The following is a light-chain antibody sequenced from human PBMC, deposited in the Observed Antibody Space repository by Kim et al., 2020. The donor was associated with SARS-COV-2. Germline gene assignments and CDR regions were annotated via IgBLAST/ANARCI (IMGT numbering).Light chain of an antibody. CDR2: DAS. J-gene: IGKJ1*01. CDR1: QVISNY. Sequence: DIQLTQSPSSLSASVGDGVTITCRANQVISNYLAWYQQKPGKPPKLLIYDASALPSGVPSRFSGSRSGTDFTLTVTSLQPEDVATYYCQQDNSAPWTFGQGNKVDIK. V-gene: IGKV1-27*01. CDR3: QQDNSAPWT.